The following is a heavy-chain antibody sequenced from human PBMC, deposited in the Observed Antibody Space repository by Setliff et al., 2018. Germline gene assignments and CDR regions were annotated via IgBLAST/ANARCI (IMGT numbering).Heavy chain of an antibody. Sequence: PGGSLRLSCAASGFTFSDAWMNWVRQAPGKGLEWVGRIKGQTDGGTTDYAAPVKGRFSISRDDSKNTQYLQMNSLQTEDTAVYYCTTSVFLTGFDYWGQGTLVTVSS. CDR2: IKGQTDGGTT. CDR3: TTSVFLTGFDY. D-gene: IGHD3-9*01. J-gene: IGHJ4*02. V-gene: IGHV3-15*01. CDR1: GFTFSDAW.